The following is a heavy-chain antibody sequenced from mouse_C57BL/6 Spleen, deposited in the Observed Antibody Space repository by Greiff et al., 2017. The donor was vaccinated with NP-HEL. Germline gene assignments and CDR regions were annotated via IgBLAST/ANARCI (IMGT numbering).Heavy chain of an antibody. J-gene: IGHJ3*01. CDR1: GYTFTSYW. CDR2: IDPSDSYT. D-gene: IGHD4-1*01. V-gene: IGHV1-50*01. Sequence: QVQLQQSGAELVKPGASVKLSCKASGYTFTSYWMQWVQPRPGPGLEWIGEIDPSDSYTNYNQKFKGKATLTVDTSSSTAYMQLSSLTSEDSAVYYCARSGTGTVAWFAYWGQGTLVTVSA. CDR3: ARSGTGTVAWFAY.